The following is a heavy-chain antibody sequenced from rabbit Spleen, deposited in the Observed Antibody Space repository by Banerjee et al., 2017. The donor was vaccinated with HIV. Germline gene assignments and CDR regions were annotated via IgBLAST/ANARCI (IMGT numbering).Heavy chain of an antibody. J-gene: IGHJ4*01. CDR3: ARDLVGVIGWNFYL. CDR1: GFSFSDRDV. V-gene: IGHV1S45*01. Sequence: QEQLVESGGGLVQPEGSLTLTCTASGFSFSDRDVMCWVRQAPGKGLEWIACINAATGKPVYATWAKGRFTISRTSSTTVTLRMTSLTAADRATYFCARDLVGVIGWNFYLWGLGTLVTVS. D-gene: IGHD1-1*01. CDR2: INAATGKP.